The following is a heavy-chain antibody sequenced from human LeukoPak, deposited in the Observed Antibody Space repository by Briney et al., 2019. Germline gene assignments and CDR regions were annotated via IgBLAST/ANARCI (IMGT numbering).Heavy chain of an antibody. V-gene: IGHV3-74*01. J-gene: IGHJ4*02. CDR2: INSDGSST. Sequence: GGSLRLSCAASGFTFSSYWMHWVRQAPGKGLVWVSRINSDGSSTSYADSVKGRFTISRDNAKNTLYLQMNSLRAEDTAVYYCAVTMVRGVIDYWGQGTLVTVSS. D-gene: IGHD3-10*01. CDR1: GFTFSSYW. CDR3: AVTMVRGVIDY.